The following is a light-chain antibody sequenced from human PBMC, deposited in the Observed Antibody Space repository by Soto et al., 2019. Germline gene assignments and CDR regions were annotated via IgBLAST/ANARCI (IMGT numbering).Light chain of an antibody. Sequence: QSALTQPRSVSGSPGQSVTISCTGTSGDVGGYDYVSWYLQHPDKAPNLIIYDVTKRPSGVPDRFSGSKSGNTASLTISGLQAEDEAIYHCYSYIPLSTGVFGGGTKVTVL. V-gene: IGLV2-11*01. CDR2: DVT. CDR3: YSYIPLSTGV. J-gene: IGLJ3*02. CDR1: SGDVGGYDY.